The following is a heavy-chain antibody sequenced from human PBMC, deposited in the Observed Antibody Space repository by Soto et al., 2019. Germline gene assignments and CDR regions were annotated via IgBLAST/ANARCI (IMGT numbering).Heavy chain of an antibody. CDR1: GFTFSGSA. J-gene: IGHJ4*02. D-gene: IGHD3-10*01. CDR3: TSPMTSGDY. CDR2: IRSKANSYAT. Sequence: EVQLVESGGGLVQPGGSLKLPCAASGFTFSGSAMHWVRQASGKGLEWVGRIRSKANSYATAYAASVKGRFTISRDDSKNMAYLQMNSLKAEDTAVYFCTSPMTSGDYWGQGTLCTVSS. V-gene: IGHV3-73*01.